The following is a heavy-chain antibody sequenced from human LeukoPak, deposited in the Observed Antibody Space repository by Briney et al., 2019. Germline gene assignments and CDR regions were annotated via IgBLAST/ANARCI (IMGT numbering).Heavy chain of an antibody. CDR2: IKSDGST. Sequence: GGSLRLSCAASGFTFSSYWMHWVRQAPGKGLVWVSRIKSDGSTRYADSVKGRFTISRDNAKNTVSLQMDSLRAEDTGVYYCARAPSEVGGYYPEYFRHWGQGTLVTVSS. J-gene: IGHJ1*01. D-gene: IGHD3-22*01. V-gene: IGHV3-74*01. CDR1: GFTFSSYW. CDR3: ARAPSEVGGYYPEYFRH.